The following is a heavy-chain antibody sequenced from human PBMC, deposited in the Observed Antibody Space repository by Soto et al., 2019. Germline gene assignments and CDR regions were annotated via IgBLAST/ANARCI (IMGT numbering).Heavy chain of an antibody. Sequence: PSETLSLTCTVSGGSVSSGSYYWSWIRQPPGKGLEWIGYIYYSGSTNYNPSLKSRVTISVDTSKNQFSLKLSSVTAADTAVYYCARRKSYSSGWNPLWSLDPWGQGTLVTVSS. V-gene: IGHV4-61*01. CDR2: IYYSGST. CDR1: GGSVSSGSYY. CDR3: ARRKSYSSGWNPLWSLDP. J-gene: IGHJ5*02. D-gene: IGHD6-19*01.